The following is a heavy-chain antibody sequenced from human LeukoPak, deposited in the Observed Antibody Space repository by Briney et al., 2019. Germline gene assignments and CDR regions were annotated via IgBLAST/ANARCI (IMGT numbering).Heavy chain of an antibody. CDR1: GGSISSSNW. Sequence: TSGTLSLTCAVSGGSISSSNWWSWVRQPPGKGLEWIGEIYHSGSTNYNPSLKSRVTISVDKSKNQFSLKLSSVTAADTAVYYCARVSRAITFGGVIVKDYGMDVWGQGTTVTVSS. J-gene: IGHJ6*02. CDR3: ARVSRAITFGGVIVKDYGMDV. CDR2: IYHSGST. D-gene: IGHD3-16*02. V-gene: IGHV4-4*02.